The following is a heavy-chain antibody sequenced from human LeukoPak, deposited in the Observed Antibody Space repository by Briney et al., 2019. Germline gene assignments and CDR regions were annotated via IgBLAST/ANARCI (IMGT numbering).Heavy chain of an antibody. V-gene: IGHV3-21*01. CDR3: ARGPGYYAPHNWFDP. Sequence: GGSLRLSCAASGFTFSSYSMNWVRQAPGKGLEWVSSISSSSSYIYYADSVKGRFTISRDNAKNSLYLQMNSLRAEDTAVHYCARGPGYYAPHNWFDPSGQGTLVTVSS. J-gene: IGHJ5*02. CDR2: ISSSSSYI. CDR1: GFTFSSYS. D-gene: IGHD3-10*01.